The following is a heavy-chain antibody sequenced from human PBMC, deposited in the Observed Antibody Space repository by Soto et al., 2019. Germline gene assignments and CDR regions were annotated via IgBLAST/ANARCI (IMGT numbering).Heavy chain of an antibody. CDR3: ARHIAAAGRSYNWFDP. J-gene: IGHJ5*02. V-gene: IGHV4-39*01. Sequence: SETLSLTCTVSGGSISSSSYYWGWIRQPPGKGLEWIGSIYYSGSTYYNPSLKSRVTISVDTSKNQFSLKLSSVTAADTAVYYCARHIAAAGRSYNWFDPWGQGTLVTVSS. D-gene: IGHD6-13*01. CDR1: GGSISSSSYY. CDR2: IYYSGST.